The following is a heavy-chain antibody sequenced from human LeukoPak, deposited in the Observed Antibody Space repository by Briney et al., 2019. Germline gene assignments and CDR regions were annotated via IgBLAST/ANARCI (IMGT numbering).Heavy chain of an antibody. D-gene: IGHD6-19*01. CDR2: INRDGSEK. V-gene: IGHV3-7*03. CDR1: GFTFSDRW. CDR3: AKRHSSGWYGVDY. J-gene: IGHJ4*02. Sequence: PGGSLRLSRSASGFTFSDRWMNWVRQAPGKGLEWVAIINRDGSEKHYVDSVKGRFTISRDNAKNSLYLQMNSLRAEDTAVYYCAKRHSSGWYGVDYWGQGTLVTVSS.